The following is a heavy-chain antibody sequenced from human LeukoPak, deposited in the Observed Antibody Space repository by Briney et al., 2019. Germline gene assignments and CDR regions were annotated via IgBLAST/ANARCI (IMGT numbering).Heavy chain of an antibody. CDR3: AKERNDCSGGSCYYLDAFDI. CDR2: IWYDGSNK. CDR1: GLTFGDHG. D-gene: IGHD2-15*01. J-gene: IGHJ3*02. Sequence: PGGSLRLSCAASGLTFGDHGMSWVRQAPGKGLEWVAVIWYDGSNKYYADSVKGRFTISRDNSKNTLYLQMNSLRAEDTAVYYCAKERNDCSGGSCYYLDAFDIWGQGTMVTVSS. V-gene: IGHV3-33*06.